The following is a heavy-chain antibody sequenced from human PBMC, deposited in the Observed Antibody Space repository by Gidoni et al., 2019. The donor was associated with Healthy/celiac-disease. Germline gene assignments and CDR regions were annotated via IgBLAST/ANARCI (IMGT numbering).Heavy chain of an antibody. CDR1: GGSISSYY. CDR3: ASSPITRIPYYYYGMDV. D-gene: IGHD1-20*01. V-gene: IGHV4-59*08. J-gene: IGHJ6*02. Sequence: QVQLQESGPGLVKPSETLSLTCTVSGGSISSYYWSWIRQPPGKGLEWIGYIYYSGSTNYNPSLKSRVTISVDTSKNQFSLKLSSVTAADTAVYYCASSPITRIPYYYYGMDVWGQGTTVTVSS. CDR2: IYYSGST.